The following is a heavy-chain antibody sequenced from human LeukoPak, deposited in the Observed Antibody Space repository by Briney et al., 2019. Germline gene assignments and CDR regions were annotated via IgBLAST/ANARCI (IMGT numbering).Heavy chain of an antibody. Sequence: GGSLRLSCAASGFTFSSYWMHWVRQAPGKGLEWVAVISYDGSNKYYADSVKGRFTISGDKSKNTLYLQMNSLRPEDTAVYYCARGPGPIAGAKNPFDIWGQGTMVTVSS. CDR3: ARGPGPIAGAKNPFDI. D-gene: IGHD1-26*01. J-gene: IGHJ3*02. V-gene: IGHV3-30*01. CDR2: ISYDGSNK. CDR1: GFTFSSYW.